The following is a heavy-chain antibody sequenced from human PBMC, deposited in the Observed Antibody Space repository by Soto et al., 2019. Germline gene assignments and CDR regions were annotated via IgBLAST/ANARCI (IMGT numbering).Heavy chain of an antibody. D-gene: IGHD6-13*01. CDR2: ISNNGAHT. CDR1: GFTFSNYE. J-gene: IGHJ6*03. Sequence: VGPLRDSWAASGFTFSNYESHCVRHAPFKGLEYVSGISNNGAHTDYAKSVKGRFTISRDNSENTLYLQMGSLRAEDMALYYCARRGYGSRWPNVYMDVWGKGTTVTVSS. V-gene: IGHV3-64*01. CDR3: ARRGYGSRWPNVYMDV.